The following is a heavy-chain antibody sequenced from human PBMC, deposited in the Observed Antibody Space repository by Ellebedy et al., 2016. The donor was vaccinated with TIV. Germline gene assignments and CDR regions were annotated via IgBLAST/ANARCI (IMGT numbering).Heavy chain of an antibody. CDR3: ARGNCPGGRCYIDY. V-gene: IGHV5-10-1*01. Sequence: GESLKISCQVSGYSFTSYWITWVRQLPGEGLEWMGRIDPVDSYTNYSPSFQGHVTMSVDRSISTAYLQWSSLRASDTAMYFCARGNCPGGRCYIDYWGRGTLVTVSS. D-gene: IGHD2-8*02. J-gene: IGHJ4*02. CDR2: IDPVDSYT. CDR1: GYSFTSYW.